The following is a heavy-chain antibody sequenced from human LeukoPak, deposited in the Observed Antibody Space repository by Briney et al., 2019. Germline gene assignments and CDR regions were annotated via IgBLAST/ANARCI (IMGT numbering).Heavy chain of an antibody. V-gene: IGHV3-30*02. J-gene: IGHJ4*02. D-gene: IGHD2-2*01. CDR1: GFTFSSYG. CDR3: AKDQCTRTSCDGCPGY. Sequence: PGGSLRLSCAASGFTFSSYGMHWVRQAPGKGLEWVAFIHFDGSTKYSGDSVKGRFTISRDNSKNTLYLQMNSLRPEDTAVYYCAKDQCTRTSCDGCPGYWGQGSLVTVSS. CDR2: IHFDGSTK.